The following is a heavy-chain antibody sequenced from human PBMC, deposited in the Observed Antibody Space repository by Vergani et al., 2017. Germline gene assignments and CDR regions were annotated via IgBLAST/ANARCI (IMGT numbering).Heavy chain of an antibody. CDR1: GFTFSSYG. V-gene: IGHV3-30*18. D-gene: IGHD6-19*01. CDR2: ISYDGSNK. J-gene: IGHJ4*02. Sequence: QVQLVESGGGVVQPGRSLRLSCAASGFTFSSYGMHWVRQAPGKGLEWVAVISYDGSNKYYADSVKGRFTISRDNSKNTLYLQMNSLRAEDTAVYYCAKYYSSGRGVPVGYWGQGTLVTVSS. CDR3: AKYYSSGRGVPVGY.